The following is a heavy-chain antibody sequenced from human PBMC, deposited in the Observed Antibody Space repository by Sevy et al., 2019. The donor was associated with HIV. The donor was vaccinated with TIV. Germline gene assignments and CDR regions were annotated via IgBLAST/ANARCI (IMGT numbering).Heavy chain of an antibody. CDR1: GFTFSSYA. CDR3: AKGGDFWSGYYSYYFDY. Sequence: GGSLRLSCAASGFTFSSYAMSWVRQAPGKGLEWVSAISGSGGSTYYADSVKGRFTISRDNSKNTQYLQMNSLRAEDTAVYYCAKGGDFWSGYYSYYFDYWGQGTLVTVSS. J-gene: IGHJ4*02. V-gene: IGHV3-23*01. D-gene: IGHD3-3*01. CDR2: ISGSGGST.